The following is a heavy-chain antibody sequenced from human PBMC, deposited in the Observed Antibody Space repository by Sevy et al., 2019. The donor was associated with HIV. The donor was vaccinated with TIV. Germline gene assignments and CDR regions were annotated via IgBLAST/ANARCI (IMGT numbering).Heavy chain of an antibody. CDR3: VRAIAADASL. CDR1: GFTLNSYW. J-gene: IGHJ4*02. Sequence: GGSLRLSCAASGFTLNSYWMSWVRQAPGKGLEWVANIKQDGSVKYYVDSVKGRFTISRDNARNLVYLQMSSLTAYDTALYYCVRAIAADASLWGQGTLVTVSS. CDR2: IKQDGSVK. V-gene: IGHV3-7*01. D-gene: IGHD6-13*01.